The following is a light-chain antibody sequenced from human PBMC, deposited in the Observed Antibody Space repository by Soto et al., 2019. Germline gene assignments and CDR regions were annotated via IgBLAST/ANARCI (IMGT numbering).Light chain of an antibody. CDR1: SSDVGGYNY. J-gene: IGLJ1*01. CDR2: EVN. V-gene: IGLV2-8*01. CDR3: SSYAGSXXX. Sequence: QSVLTQPPSASGSPGQSVAISCTGTSSDVGGYNYVSWYQQHPGKAPKLMIYEVNKRPSGVPDRFSGSKSGNTASLTVSGXQAEDEADYYCSSYAGSXXXFGTGX.